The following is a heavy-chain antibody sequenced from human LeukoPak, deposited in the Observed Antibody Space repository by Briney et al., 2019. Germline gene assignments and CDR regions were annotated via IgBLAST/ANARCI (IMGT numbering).Heavy chain of an antibody. CDR3: ARALITSPFYFDY. D-gene: IGHD2-2*01. Sequence: GGSLRLSCTASGSAFDEHGMSWVRQVPGKGLEWGSGINWSGGSTGYADPLRGRFNISRDNAKNSLYLQMDSLRAEDTALHYCARALITSPFYFDYWGQGTLVTVSS. CDR1: GSAFDEHG. CDR2: INWSGGST. J-gene: IGHJ4*02. V-gene: IGHV3-20*04.